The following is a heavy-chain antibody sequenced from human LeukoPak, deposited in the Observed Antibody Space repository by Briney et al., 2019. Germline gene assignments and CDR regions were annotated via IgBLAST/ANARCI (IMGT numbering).Heavy chain of an antibody. V-gene: IGHV4-39*07. Sequence: PSETLSLTCTVSGGSISSSSYYWGWIRQPPGKGLEWIGSIYYSGSTNYNPSLKSRVTISVDTSKNQFSLKLSSVTAADTAVYCCARESTREPSAWGQGTLVTVSS. CDR3: ARESTREPSA. CDR1: GGSISSSSYY. D-gene: IGHD1-1*01. CDR2: IYYSGST. J-gene: IGHJ4*02.